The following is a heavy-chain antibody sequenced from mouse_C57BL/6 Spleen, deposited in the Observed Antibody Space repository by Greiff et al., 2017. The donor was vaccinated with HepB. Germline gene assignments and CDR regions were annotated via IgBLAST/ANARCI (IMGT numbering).Heavy chain of an antibody. V-gene: IGHV5-17*01. J-gene: IGHJ1*03. Sequence: EVQVVESGGGLVKPGVSLKLSCAASGFTFSGYGMHWVRQAPEKGLEWVAYISSGSSTIYYADTVKGRFTISRDNAKNTLFLQMTSLRSGDTAMYYCARHGFDVWGTGTTVTVSS. CDR2: ISSGSSTI. CDR3: ARHGFDV. CDR1: GFTFSGYG.